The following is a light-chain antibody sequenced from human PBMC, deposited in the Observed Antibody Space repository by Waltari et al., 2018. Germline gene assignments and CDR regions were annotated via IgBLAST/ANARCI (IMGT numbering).Light chain of an antibody. V-gene: IGKV3-11*01. CDR1: QSVSKF. J-gene: IGKJ4*01. Sequence: EIVLTQSPVSLSLSPGETATLSCRASQSVSKFLAWYQTRPGQAPRLLVYDASNTATGIPARFSGSGSGTGFTLTISSLEPEDFAVYYCQQRAKWPLTFGGGTRVEI. CDR3: QQRAKWPLT. CDR2: DAS.